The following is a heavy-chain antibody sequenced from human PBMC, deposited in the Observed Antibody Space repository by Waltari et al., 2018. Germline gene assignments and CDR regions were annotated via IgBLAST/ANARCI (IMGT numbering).Heavy chain of an antibody. V-gene: IGHV3-7*01. CDR2: IKQDGSEK. D-gene: IGHD1-26*01. CDR3: ARVSWDTITRKGIDY. Sequence: EVQLVESGGDLVQPGGALRLSCAASGFTFSTYWMSWVRQAPGKGLEWVENIKQDGSEKWYVDSGKGRFTISRDNARNSLYLQMNSLRGEDTAVYYCARVSWDTITRKGIDYWGLGTLVIVSS. J-gene: IGHJ4*02. CDR1: GFTFSTYW.